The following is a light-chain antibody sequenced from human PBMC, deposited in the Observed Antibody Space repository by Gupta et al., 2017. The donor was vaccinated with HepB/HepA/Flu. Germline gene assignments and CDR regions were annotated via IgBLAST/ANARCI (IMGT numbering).Light chain of an antibody. CDR2: SAS. J-gene: IGKJ4*01. Sequence: DIQMTQSPSSLSASVGDRVTITCRASQSISTYLNWYQQIPGKAPKVLIYSASTLQSGVPSRFSGSGSGTDFTLTISGLHPEDFGAYYCQQSYSTPLTFGGGTKVEIK. CDR3: QQSYSTPLT. V-gene: IGKV1-39*01. CDR1: QSISTY.